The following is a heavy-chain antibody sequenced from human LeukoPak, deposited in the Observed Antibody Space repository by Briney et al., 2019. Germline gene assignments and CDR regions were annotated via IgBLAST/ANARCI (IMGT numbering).Heavy chain of an antibody. CDR1: GGTFSRNA. Sequence: GASVRVSCKASGGTFSRNAISWVRQAPGQGLEWMGGIIPIFGTANYAQKFQGRVTITADESTSTAYVELSSLRSEDTGVYYCARAGYSDYDYPLDGFDIWGQGTMVTVSS. CDR3: ARAGYSDYDYPLDGFDI. J-gene: IGHJ3*02. CDR2: IIPIFGTA. V-gene: IGHV1-69*13. D-gene: IGHD5-12*01.